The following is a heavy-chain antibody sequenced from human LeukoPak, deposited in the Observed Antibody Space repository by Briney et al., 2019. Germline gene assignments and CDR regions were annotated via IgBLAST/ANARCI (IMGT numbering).Heavy chain of an antibody. Sequence: GGSLRLSCAASGFTFRDYAMSWVRQAPGKGLEWVSGIKNSGGSTFYADSVQGRFTISRDNSKNTLYLQMISLRADDAAVYYCAKEGYYGSGSYPYYFGFWGQGTLVTVSS. CDR3: AKEGYYGSGSYPYYFGF. J-gene: IGHJ4*02. CDR2: IKNSGGST. V-gene: IGHV3-23*01. D-gene: IGHD3-10*01. CDR1: GFTFRDYA.